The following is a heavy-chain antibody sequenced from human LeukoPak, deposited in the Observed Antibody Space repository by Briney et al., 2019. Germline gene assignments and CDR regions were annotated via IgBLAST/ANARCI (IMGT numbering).Heavy chain of an antibody. CDR1: GFTFRSYS. J-gene: IGHJ4*02. CDR3: ARARYYYDSSGYYFDY. D-gene: IGHD3-22*01. V-gene: IGHV3-48*02. CDR2: ISSSSSTI. Sequence: GGSLRPSCAASGFTFRSYSMNWVRQAPGKGLEWVSYISSSSSTIYYADSVKGRFTTSRDNAKNSLYVQMNSLRDEDTAVYFCARARYYYDSSGYYFDYWGQGTLVTVSS.